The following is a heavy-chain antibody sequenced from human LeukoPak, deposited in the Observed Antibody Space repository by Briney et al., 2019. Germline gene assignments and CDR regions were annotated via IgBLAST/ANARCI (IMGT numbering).Heavy chain of an antibody. Sequence: SETLSLTCAVYGGSFSGYYWSWIRQPPGEGLERIGEINHSGSTNYNPSLKSRVTISVDTSKNQFSLKLSSVTAADTAVYYCARGLYSGYADYFDYWGQGTLVTVSS. CDR3: ARGLYSGYADYFDY. J-gene: IGHJ4*02. V-gene: IGHV4-34*01. CDR2: INHSGST. D-gene: IGHD5-12*01. CDR1: GGSFSGYY.